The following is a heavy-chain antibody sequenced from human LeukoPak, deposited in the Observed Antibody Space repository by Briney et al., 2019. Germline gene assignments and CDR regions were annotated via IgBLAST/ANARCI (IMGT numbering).Heavy chain of an antibody. V-gene: IGHV1-46*01. D-gene: IGHD5-18*01. Sequence: GASVKVSCKASGYSFTSYYVHWVRQAPGQGLEWMGIINPSSGSTSYAQKFQGRVTMTRDTSTSTVYMELSSLRSEDTGVYYCARELFGYSYGPNWFDPWGQGTLVTVSS. CDR3: ARELFGYSYGPNWFDP. CDR1: GYSFTSYY. J-gene: IGHJ5*02. CDR2: INPSSGST.